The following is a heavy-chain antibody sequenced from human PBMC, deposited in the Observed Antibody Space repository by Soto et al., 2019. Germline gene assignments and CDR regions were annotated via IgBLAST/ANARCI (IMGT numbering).Heavy chain of an antibody. CDR2: ISYDGSNK. V-gene: IGHV3-30*18. CDR1: GFTFSSYG. J-gene: IGHJ4*02. Sequence: QVQLVESGGGVVQPGRSLRLSCAASGFTFSSYGMHWVRQAPGKGLEWVAVISYDGSNKYYADSVKGRFTISRDNSKNTLYLQMNSLRAEDTAVYYCAKEGDYGDYPPDYWGQGTLVTVSS. D-gene: IGHD4-17*01. CDR3: AKEGDYGDYPPDY.